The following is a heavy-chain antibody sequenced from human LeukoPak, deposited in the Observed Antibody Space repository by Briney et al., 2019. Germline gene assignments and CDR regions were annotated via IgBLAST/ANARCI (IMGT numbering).Heavy chain of an antibody. Sequence: ASVKVSCKASGYTFTGYYMHWVRQAPGQGLEWMGWINPNSGGTNYAQKFQGRVTMTRDTSISTAYMEPSRLRSDDTAVYYCARGLTLFGVGNWFDPWGQGTLVTVSS. D-gene: IGHD3-3*01. J-gene: IGHJ5*02. CDR1: GYTFTGYY. V-gene: IGHV1-2*02. CDR2: INPNSGGT. CDR3: ARGLTLFGVGNWFDP.